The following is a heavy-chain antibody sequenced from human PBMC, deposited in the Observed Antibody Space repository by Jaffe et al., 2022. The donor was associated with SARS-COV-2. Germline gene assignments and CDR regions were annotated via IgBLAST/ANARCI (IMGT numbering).Heavy chain of an antibody. D-gene: IGHD3-16*01. J-gene: IGHJ3*02. CDR1: GFTFRSYA. CDR3: AKEGRGQLGNPLDAFDI. CDR2: ISGSGGGTFVSGSGGNT. Sequence: EVQLLESGGGLVQPGGSLRLSCAASGFTFRSYAMSWVRQAPGKGLEWVSVISGSGGGTFVSGSGGNTYYTDSVKGRFTISRDNSKNTLYLQMNSLRAEDTAVYYCAKEGRGQLGNPLDAFDIWGQGTMVTVSS. V-gene: IGHV3-23*01.